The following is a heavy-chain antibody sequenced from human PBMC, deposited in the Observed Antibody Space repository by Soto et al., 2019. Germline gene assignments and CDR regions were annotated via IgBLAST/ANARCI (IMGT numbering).Heavy chain of an antibody. CDR3: ARVRFLEWLWFDP. Sequence: PSETLSLTCTVSGGSISSYYWSWIRQPPGKGLEWIGYIYYSGSTNYNPSLKSRVTISVDTSKNQFSLKLSSVTAADTAVYYCARVRFLEWLWFDPWGQRTLVTVSS. V-gene: IGHV4-59*01. CDR1: GGSISSYY. D-gene: IGHD3-3*01. J-gene: IGHJ5*02. CDR2: IYYSGST.